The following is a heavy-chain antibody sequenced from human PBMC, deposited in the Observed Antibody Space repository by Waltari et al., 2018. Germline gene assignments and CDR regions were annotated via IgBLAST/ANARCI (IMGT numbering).Heavy chain of an antibody. CDR3: ARPGRVGGGSLMGLDY. Sequence: QLQLQESGPGLVQPSETLSLTCSVSGGPISSTSYYWGWIRQPPGKGLEWIGSFSYDANTYYNPSLKSRITISVDTSKNQFSLQLRSVTAADTAIYYCARPGRVGGGSLMGLDYWGQGTLVTVSS. J-gene: IGHJ4*02. D-gene: IGHD2-15*01. CDR2: FSYDANT. CDR1: GGPISSTSYY. V-gene: IGHV4-39*01.